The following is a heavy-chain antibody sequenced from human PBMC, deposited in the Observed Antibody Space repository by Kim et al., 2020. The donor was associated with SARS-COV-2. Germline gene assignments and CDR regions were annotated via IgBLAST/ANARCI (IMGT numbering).Heavy chain of an antibody. CDR1: GYMFTSYG. Sequence: ASVKVSCKACGYMFTSYGFSWVRQAPGQGLEWLGWISARDGGTKYGQKVQGRVILTTDTSTNTADMELWSLRSDDTAMYYCARGAYGDVSFDYWGQGTLVTVSS. CDR3: ARGAYGDVSFDY. D-gene: IGHD4-17*01. CDR2: ISARDGGT. J-gene: IGHJ4*02. V-gene: IGHV1-18*04.